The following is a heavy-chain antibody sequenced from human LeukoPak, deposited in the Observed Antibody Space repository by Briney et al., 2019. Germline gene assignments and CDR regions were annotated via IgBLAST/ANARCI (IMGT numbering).Heavy chain of an antibody. Sequence: GGSLRLSCAASGFTFSGSAVHWVPQASGKGLEWVGRIRSRADNYATAYGASVKGRFTISRDDSENTAYLQMNSLKTEDTAIYYCTSGYCSGTSCYPQFDPWGQGTLVTVSS. CDR3: TSGYCSGTSCYPQFDP. CDR1: GFTFSGSA. D-gene: IGHD2-2*03. V-gene: IGHV3-73*01. CDR2: IRSRADNYAT. J-gene: IGHJ5*02.